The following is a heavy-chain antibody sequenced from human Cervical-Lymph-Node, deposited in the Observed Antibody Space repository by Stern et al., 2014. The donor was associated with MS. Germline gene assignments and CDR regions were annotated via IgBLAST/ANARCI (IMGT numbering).Heavy chain of an antibody. CDR2: ISYDAKTK. CDR3: ARQMTHGPCDL. Sequence: QVQLVESGGSVVQPGRSLRLSCAASTFTFSAYAMPWVRQAPGTGLEWVAVISYDAKTKFYADSVKGRFTISRDNSKNTLALQMNSLRSEDTAVYYCARQMTHGPCDLWGRGTLVTVS. J-gene: IGHJ2*01. D-gene: IGHD2-21*02. V-gene: IGHV3-30*04. CDR1: TFTFSAYA.